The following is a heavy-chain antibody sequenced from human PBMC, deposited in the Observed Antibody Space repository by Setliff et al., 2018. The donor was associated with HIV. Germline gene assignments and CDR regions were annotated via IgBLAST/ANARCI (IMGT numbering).Heavy chain of an antibody. CDR1: GFTLSTYA. CDR2: IFGSADNT. J-gene: IGHJ5*02. V-gene: IGHV3-23*01. CDR3: AKGQDGLRYNWFDP. Sequence: GGSLRLSCSASGFTLSTYAMSWVRQAPGKGLEWVSAIFGSADNTHYADSVKGRFTISRDISKNTLYLQMNSLRAEDTAVYFCAKGQDGLRYNWFDPWGQGTLVTVSS.